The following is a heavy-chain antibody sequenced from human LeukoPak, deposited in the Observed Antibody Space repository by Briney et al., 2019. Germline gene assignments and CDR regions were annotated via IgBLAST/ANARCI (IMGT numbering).Heavy chain of an antibody. CDR1: GGSFSGYY. J-gene: IGHJ4*02. CDR2: INHSGST. D-gene: IGHD3-22*01. Sequence: SETLSLTCAVYGGSFSGYYWSWIRQPPGKGLEWIGEINHSGSTNYNPSLKSRVAISVDTSRNQFSLKLSSVTAADTAVYYCASTIETYYYDSSGAPFDYWGQGTLVTVSS. V-gene: IGHV4-34*01. CDR3: ASTIETYYYDSSGAPFDY.